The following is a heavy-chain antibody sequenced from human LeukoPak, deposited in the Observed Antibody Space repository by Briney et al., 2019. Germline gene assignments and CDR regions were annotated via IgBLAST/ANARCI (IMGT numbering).Heavy chain of an antibody. V-gene: IGHV4-4*07. D-gene: IGHD3-3*01. CDR3: ARGSPWYYDFWSGYRPDYMDV. J-gene: IGHJ6*03. CDR1: GGSISSYY. Sequence: PSETLSLTCTVSGGSISSYYWSWIRQPAGKGLEWIGRIYTSGSTNYNPSLKSRVTMSVDTSKNQFSLKLSSVTAADTAVYYCARGSPWYYDFWSGYRPDYMDVWGRGPTVTVSS. CDR2: IYTSGST.